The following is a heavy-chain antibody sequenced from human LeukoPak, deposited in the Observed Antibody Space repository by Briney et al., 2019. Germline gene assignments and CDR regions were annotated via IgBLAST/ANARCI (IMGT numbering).Heavy chain of an antibody. CDR1: GFTFSSYS. D-gene: IGHD6-6*01. CDR3: ASHSSSSH. Sequence: GGSLTLSCAASGFTFSSYSMNWVRRAPGKGLEWVSSMSSSSSYIYYADSVKGRFTISRDNAENSLYLQMNSLRAEDTAVYYCASHSSSSHCGQGTLVTVSS. V-gene: IGHV3-21*01. CDR2: MSSSSSYI. J-gene: IGHJ4*02.